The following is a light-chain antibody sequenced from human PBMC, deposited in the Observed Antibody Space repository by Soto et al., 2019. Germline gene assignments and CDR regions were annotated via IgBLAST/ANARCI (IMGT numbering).Light chain of an antibody. V-gene: IGKV3-11*01. CDR3: QHRMNWPLT. Sequence: EIVLTQSPATLSLSPGTGATLSCRASQIVSSYLLWYQQKPGQAPRLLIYDASNRATGVPARFTGSGSETDFTLTISSLEPEDFAVYYCQHRMNWPLTFGQGTRLEIK. J-gene: IGKJ5*01. CDR2: DAS. CDR1: QIVSSY.